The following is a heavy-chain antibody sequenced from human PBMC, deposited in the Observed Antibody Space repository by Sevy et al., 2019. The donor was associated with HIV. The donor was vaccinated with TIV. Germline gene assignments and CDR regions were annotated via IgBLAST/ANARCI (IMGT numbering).Heavy chain of an antibody. CDR3: AKAHADCSGGTCYTAHYYYDMDV. D-gene: IGHD2-15*01. CDR2: ISYAGDNK. J-gene: IGHJ6*02. CDR1: GFAFSDYA. V-gene: IGHV3-30*18. Sequence: GSLRLSCAASGFAFSDYAMHWVRQAPGKGLEWVAAISYAGDNKYFADSVKGRFTVSKDNSKNTRYLEMNSLRAEDTAVYYCAKAHADCSGGTCYTAHYYYDMDVWGRGATVTVSS.